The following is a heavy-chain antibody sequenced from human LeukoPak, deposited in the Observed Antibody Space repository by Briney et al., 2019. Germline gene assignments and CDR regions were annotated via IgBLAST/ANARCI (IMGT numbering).Heavy chain of an antibody. CDR2: IYTSGST. Sequence: SETLSLTCTVSGGSISSYYWSWIRQPAGKGLEWIGRIYTSGSTNYNPSLKSRVTMSVDTSKNQFSLKLSSVTAADTAVYFCVREEDGVVDDAFDVWGPGTTVTVSS. V-gene: IGHV4-4*07. J-gene: IGHJ3*01. CDR1: GGSISSYY. D-gene: IGHD2-8*01. CDR3: VREEDGVVDDAFDV.